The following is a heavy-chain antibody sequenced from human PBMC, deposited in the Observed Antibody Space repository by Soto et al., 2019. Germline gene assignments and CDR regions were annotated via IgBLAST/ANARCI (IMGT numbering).Heavy chain of an antibody. Sequence: SVKVSCKASGFTFSSSAVQWVRQARGQRLEGIGKIVVGSGNTNYAQKFQERVTITRDMSTSTAYMELSSLRSEDTAFYYCAAFDPGPMGFDPWGQGTLVTVSS. V-gene: IGHV1-58*01. D-gene: IGHD3-9*01. CDR3: AAFDPGPMGFDP. CDR1: GFTFSSSA. J-gene: IGHJ5*02. CDR2: IVVGSGNT.